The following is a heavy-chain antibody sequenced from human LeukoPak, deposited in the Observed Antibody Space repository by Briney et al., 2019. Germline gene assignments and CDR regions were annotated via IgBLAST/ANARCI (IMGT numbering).Heavy chain of an antibody. CDR1: GGSISSSSYY. J-gene: IGHJ4*02. V-gene: IGHV4-39*07. Sequence: PSETLSLTCTVSGGSISSSSYYWGWIRQPPGKGLEWIGSIYYSGSTYYNPSLKSRVTISVDTSKNQFSLKLSSVTAADTAVYYCARGKSGWLWFGEYALDYWGQGTLVTVSS. CDR2: IYYSGST. CDR3: ARGKSGWLWFGEYALDY. D-gene: IGHD3-10*01.